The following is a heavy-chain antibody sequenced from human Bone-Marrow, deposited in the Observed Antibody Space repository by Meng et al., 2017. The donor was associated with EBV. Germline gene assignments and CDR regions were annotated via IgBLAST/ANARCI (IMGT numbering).Heavy chain of an antibody. V-gene: IGHV3-11*01. CDR1: GFTFRAYY. CDR2: IRSSGSTI. Sequence: VQLVGSGGGVVKPGGPLRLSCAAFGFTFRAYYMSWIRKAPGKGLEWVSYIRSSGSTIYYADSVKGRFTISRDNAKNSLYLQMNSLRAEDTAVYYCARDYSGAIDWGQGTLVTVSS. D-gene: IGHD5-12*01. J-gene: IGHJ4*02. CDR3: ARDYSGAID.